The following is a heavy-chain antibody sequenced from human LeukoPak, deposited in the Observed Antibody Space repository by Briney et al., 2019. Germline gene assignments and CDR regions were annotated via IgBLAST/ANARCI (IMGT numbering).Heavy chain of an antibody. CDR1: GFTFSSYW. J-gene: IGHJ4*02. Sequence: GGSLRLSCAASGFTFSSYWMHWVRQAPGKGLVWVSRINSDGGSTSYADSVKGRFTISRDNAKNTLYLQMNSLRAEDTAVYYCARDATDSSGYLYYFDYWGQGTLVTVSS. CDR2: INSDGGST. V-gene: IGHV3-74*01. CDR3: ARDATDSSGYLYYFDY. D-gene: IGHD3-22*01.